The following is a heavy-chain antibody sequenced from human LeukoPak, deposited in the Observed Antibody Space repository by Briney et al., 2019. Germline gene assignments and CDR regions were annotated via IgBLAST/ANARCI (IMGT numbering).Heavy chain of an antibody. Sequence: SETLSLTCTVSGGSISSYYWSWIRQPPGKGLEWIGYIYYSGSTNYNPSLKSRVTISVDTSKNQFSLKLSSVTAADTAVYYCARGYYGSGSYSNYFDYWGQGTLVTVSS. J-gene: IGHJ4*02. CDR3: ARGYYGSGSYSNYFDY. CDR1: GGSISSYY. V-gene: IGHV4-59*01. CDR2: IYYSGST. D-gene: IGHD3-10*01.